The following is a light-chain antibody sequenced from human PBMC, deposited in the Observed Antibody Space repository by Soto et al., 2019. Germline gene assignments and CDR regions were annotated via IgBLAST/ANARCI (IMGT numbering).Light chain of an antibody. V-gene: IGKV3D-15*01. CDR2: GAS. J-gene: IGKJ5*01. Sequence: EIVLRQSPGTLSFSPGERATLSCRASQSVSSSYLAWYQQKPGQAPRLLIYGASTRATAIPARFSGSGSGTEFTLTISSLQSEDFEVYYCQQYNNWPPDTFGQGTRLE. CDR3: QQYNNWPPDT. CDR1: QSVSSSY.